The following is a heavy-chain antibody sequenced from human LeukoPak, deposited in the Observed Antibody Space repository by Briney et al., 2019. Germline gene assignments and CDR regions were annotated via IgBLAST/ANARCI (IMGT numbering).Heavy chain of an antibody. Sequence: KTSETLSLTCAVSGGSISSGDFSWSWIRQPPGKGLEWIGYIFHSGSTLYNPSLKSRVTISIDRSKNQFSLKLNSVTAADTAVYHCARGETGRDYGDYTLGDRFDIWGQGTMVTVSS. V-gene: IGHV4-30-2*01. D-gene: IGHD4-17*01. CDR3: ARGETGRDYGDYTLGDRFDI. J-gene: IGHJ3*02. CDR2: IFHSGST. CDR1: GGSISSGDFS.